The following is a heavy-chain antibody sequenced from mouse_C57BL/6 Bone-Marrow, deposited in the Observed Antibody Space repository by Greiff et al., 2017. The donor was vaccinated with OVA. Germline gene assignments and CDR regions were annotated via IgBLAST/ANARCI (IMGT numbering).Heavy chain of an antibody. CDR2: ISDGGSYT. D-gene: IGHD1-1*01. CDR1: GFTFSSYA. Sequence: EVQLQESGGGLVKPGGSLKLSCAASGFTFSSYAMSWVRQTPEKRLEWVATISDGGSYTYYPDNVKGRFTISRDNAKNNLYLQMSHLKSEDTAMYYCARAYYYGSSPSAYWGQGTLVTVSA. J-gene: IGHJ3*01. CDR3: ARAYYYGSSPSAY. V-gene: IGHV5-4*01.